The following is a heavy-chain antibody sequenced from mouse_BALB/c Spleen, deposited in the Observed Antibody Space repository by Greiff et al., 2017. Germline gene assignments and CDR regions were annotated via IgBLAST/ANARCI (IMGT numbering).Heavy chain of an antibody. CDR1: GYSITSDYA. D-gene: IGHD2-14*01. J-gene: IGHJ3*01. Sequence: EVHLVESGPGLVKPSQSLSLTCTVTGYSITSDYAWNWIRQFPGNKLEWMGYISYSGSTSYNPSLKSRISITRDTSKNQFFLQLNSVTTEDTATYYCARGGYEAWFAYWGQGTLVTVSA. CDR2: ISYSGST. CDR3: ARGGYEAWFAY. V-gene: IGHV3-2*02.